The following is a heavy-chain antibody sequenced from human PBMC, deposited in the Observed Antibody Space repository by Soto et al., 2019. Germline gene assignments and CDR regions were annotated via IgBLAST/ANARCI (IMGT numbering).Heavy chain of an antibody. CDR1: GGSISSSSYY. Sequence: PSETLSLTCTVSGGSISSSSYYWGWIRQPPGKGLEWIGSIYYSGSTYYNPSLKSRVTISVDTSKNQFSLKLSSVTAADTAVYYCARGRTGKHPHYGMDVWGQGTTVTVSS. V-gene: IGHV4-39*01. J-gene: IGHJ6*02. CDR3: ARGRTGKHPHYGMDV. CDR2: IYYSGST. D-gene: IGHD3-10*01.